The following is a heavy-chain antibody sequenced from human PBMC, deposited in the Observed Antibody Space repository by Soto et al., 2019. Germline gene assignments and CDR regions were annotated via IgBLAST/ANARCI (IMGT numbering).Heavy chain of an antibody. V-gene: IGHV3-23*01. Sequence: GSLRLSCAASGFTFTDYAMNWVRQDPGKGLEWVSVASGSGGSTHYADSVKGRFTISRDNSRNTLFLQMNSLRVEDTAVYFCAKSRGYSYSSGCDYWGQGTLVTVSS. CDR1: GFTFTDYA. D-gene: IGHD5-18*01. J-gene: IGHJ4*02. CDR2: ASGSGGST. CDR3: AKSRGYSYSSGCDY.